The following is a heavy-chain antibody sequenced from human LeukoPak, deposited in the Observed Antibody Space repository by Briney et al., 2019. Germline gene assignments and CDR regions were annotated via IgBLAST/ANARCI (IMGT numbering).Heavy chain of an antibody. D-gene: IGHD3-10*01. V-gene: IGHV5-51*01. CDR3: ARRGRGNYSKVFDY. J-gene: IGHJ4*02. CDR1: GYRFTSYC. Sequence: GESRKISSKASGYRFTSYCIGWLRQMPGKGLECMWIISPGDSHTRYSPSLQCQVTISADKSISTAYLQWSSLKASDTAMYYCARRGRGNYSKVFDYWGQGTLVTVSS. CDR2: ISPGDSHT.